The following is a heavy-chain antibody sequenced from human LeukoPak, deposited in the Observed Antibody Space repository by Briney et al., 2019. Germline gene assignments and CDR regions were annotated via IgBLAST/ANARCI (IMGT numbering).Heavy chain of an antibody. J-gene: IGHJ4*02. V-gene: IGHV3-23*01. CDR2: FSGTSST. D-gene: IGHD6-19*01. Sequence: GGSLRLYCAASGFTFSSYAMSWVRQAPWHGLEWFSTFSGTSSTSYADAVKGRVTISRDNSKNTLYLQMNSLRAEDTAVYYCAKLKQWQPQRYFFEYWGQGALVTVAS. CDR3: AKLKQWQPQRYFFEY. CDR1: GFTFSSYA.